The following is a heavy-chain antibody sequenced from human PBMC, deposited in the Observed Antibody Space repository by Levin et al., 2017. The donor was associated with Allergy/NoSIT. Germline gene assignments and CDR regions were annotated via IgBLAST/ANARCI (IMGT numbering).Heavy chain of an antibody. Sequence: KISCQASGFTFTSSAVQWVRQARGQRLEWIGWIVVGSGNTNYAQKFQERVTITRDMSTSTAYMELSSLRSEDTAVYYCAADYYDSSGYYFFDYWGQGTLVTVSS. CDR1: GFTFTSSA. V-gene: IGHV1-58*01. CDR3: AADYYDSSGYYFFDY. J-gene: IGHJ4*02. CDR2: IVVGSGNT. D-gene: IGHD3-22*01.